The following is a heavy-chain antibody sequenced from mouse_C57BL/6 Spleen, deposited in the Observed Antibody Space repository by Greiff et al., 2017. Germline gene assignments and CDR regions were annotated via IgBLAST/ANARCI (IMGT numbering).Heavy chain of an antibody. CDR1: GYTFTDYN. J-gene: IGHJ3*01. Sequence: EVKLMESGPELVKPGASVKIPCKASGYTFTDYNMDWVKQSHGKSLEWIGDINPNNGGTIYNQKFKGKATLTVDKSSSTAYMELRSLTSEDTAVYYCARNYYGSSYDWFAYWGQGTLVTVSA. D-gene: IGHD1-1*01. CDR2: INPNNGGT. V-gene: IGHV1-18*01. CDR3: ARNYYGSSYDWFAY.